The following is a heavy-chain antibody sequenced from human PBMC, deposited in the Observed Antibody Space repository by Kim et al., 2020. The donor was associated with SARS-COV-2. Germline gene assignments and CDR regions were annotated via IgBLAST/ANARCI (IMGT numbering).Heavy chain of an antibody. Sequence: KAYVDSMKGRFTTSRDYAKNTVHLQMNALSAEDTAVYYCLANRGSDFDIWGQGTMVIVSS. CDR3: LANRGSDFDI. J-gene: IGHJ3*02. D-gene: IGHD6-19*01. V-gene: IGHV3-7*03. CDR2: K.